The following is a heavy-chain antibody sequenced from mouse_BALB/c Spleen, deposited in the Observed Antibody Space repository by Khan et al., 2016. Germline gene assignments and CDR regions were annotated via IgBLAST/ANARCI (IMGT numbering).Heavy chain of an antibody. V-gene: IGHV5-9-3*01. CDR1: GFTFSSYA. CDR3: ARHDTTVEEWYFDV. CDR2: ISSGGSYT. D-gene: IGHD1-1*01. Sequence: EVELVESGGGLVKPGGSLKLSCAASGFTFSSYAMSWVRQTPEKRLEWVATISSGGSYTYYPDSVKGRFTISRDNAKNTLYLQMSSLRSEDTAMYYCARHDTTVEEWYFDVWGAGTMVTVSS. J-gene: IGHJ1*01.